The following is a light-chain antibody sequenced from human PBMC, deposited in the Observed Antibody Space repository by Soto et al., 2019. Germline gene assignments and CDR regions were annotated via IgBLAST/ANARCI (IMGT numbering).Light chain of an antibody. CDR3: LQYQIYWT. CDR1: QSISRQ. J-gene: IGKJ1*01. Sequence: DIQMTQSPSTLSASVGDRVSITCRASQSISRQLAWYQQKPGKAPNLLIYQASNLGTGVPSRFTGSVSGTEFTLTISSLQPDDLATDYCLQYQIYWTFGQGTKVEVK. V-gene: IGKV1-5*03. CDR2: QAS.